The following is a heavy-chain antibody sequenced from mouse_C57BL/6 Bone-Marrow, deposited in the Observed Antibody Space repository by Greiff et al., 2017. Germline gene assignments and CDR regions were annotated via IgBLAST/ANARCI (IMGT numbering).Heavy chain of an antibody. Sequence: QVQLQQSGAELVKPGASVKLSCKASGYTFTSYWMHWVKQRPGQGLEWIGMIHPNSGSTNYNEKFKSKATITADTSSNTAYLQLSSLTSEDTAIYYCARDRVVTTGFAYWGQGTLVTVSA. CDR2: IHPNSGST. CDR3: ARDRVVTTGFAY. CDR1: GYTFTSYW. J-gene: IGHJ3*01. V-gene: IGHV1-64*01. D-gene: IGHD2-3*01.